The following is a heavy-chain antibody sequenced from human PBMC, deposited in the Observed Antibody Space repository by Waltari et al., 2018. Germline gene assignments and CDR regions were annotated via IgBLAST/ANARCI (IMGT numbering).Heavy chain of an antibody. V-gene: IGHV1-69*01. CDR2: IIPICGTA. CDR3: ARDSEAGFGELHDYYYYGMDV. Sequence: QVQLVQSGAEVKKPGSSVKVSCKASGGTFSSYAISWVRQAPGQGLEWMGGIIPICGTANYAQKFQGRVTITADESTSTAYMELSSLRSEDTAVYYCARDSEAGFGELHDYYYYGMDVWGQGTTVTVSS. J-gene: IGHJ6*02. CDR1: GGTFSSYA. D-gene: IGHD3-10*01.